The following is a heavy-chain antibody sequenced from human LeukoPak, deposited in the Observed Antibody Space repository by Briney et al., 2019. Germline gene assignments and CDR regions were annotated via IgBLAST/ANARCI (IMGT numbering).Heavy chain of an antibody. CDR1: GYSFTTYW. CDR3: ARREYSYDFDY. Sequence: GESLKISCKGSGYSFTTYWIGWVRQMPGKGLEWMGIIYPGDSDTRYSPSFQGQVTISADKSISTAYLQWSSLKASDTAIYYCARREYSYDFDYWGQGTLVTVSS. V-gene: IGHV5-51*01. J-gene: IGHJ4*02. D-gene: IGHD5-18*01. CDR2: IYPGDSDT.